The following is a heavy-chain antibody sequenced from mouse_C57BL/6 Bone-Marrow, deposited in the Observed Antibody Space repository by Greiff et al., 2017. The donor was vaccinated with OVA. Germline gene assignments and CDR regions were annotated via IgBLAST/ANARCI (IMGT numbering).Heavy chain of an antibody. CDR3: ARPYGSSRDYFDY. Sequence: EVKVVESGGGLVKPGGSLKLSCAASGFTFSDYGMHWVRQAPEKGLEWVAYISSGSSTIYYADTVKGRFTISRDNAKNTLFLQMTSLRSEDTAMYYCARPYGSSRDYFDYWGQGTTLTVSS. J-gene: IGHJ2*01. CDR2: ISSGSSTI. CDR1: GFTFSDYG. V-gene: IGHV5-17*01. D-gene: IGHD1-1*01.